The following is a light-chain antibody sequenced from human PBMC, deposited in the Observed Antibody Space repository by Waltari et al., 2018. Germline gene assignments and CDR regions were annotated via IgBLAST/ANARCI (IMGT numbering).Light chain of an antibody. Sequence: EIVLTQSPCTLSLSPGERATLPCSASQSVSSSYLAWYQQRPGQAPRLLIYDASIRATGIPDKFSGSGSGTDFTLTISRLEPEDFAVYYCQQYGTSPFTFGPGTKVDIK. V-gene: IGKV3-20*01. J-gene: IGKJ3*01. CDR2: DAS. CDR3: QQYGTSPFT. CDR1: QSVSSSY.